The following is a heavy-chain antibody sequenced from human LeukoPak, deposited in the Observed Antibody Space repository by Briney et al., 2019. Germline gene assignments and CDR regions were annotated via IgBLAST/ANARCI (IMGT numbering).Heavy chain of an antibody. V-gene: IGHV4-34*01. Sequence: SETLSLTCAVYGGSFSGYYWSWIRQPPGKGLEWIGEINHSGCTNYNPSLKSRVTISVDTSKNQFSLKLSSVTAADTAVYYCARGSPPITMVRGVIPYGMDVWGKGTTVTVSS. D-gene: IGHD3-10*01. CDR2: INHSGCT. J-gene: IGHJ6*04. CDR1: GGSFSGYY. CDR3: ARGSPPITMVRGVIPYGMDV.